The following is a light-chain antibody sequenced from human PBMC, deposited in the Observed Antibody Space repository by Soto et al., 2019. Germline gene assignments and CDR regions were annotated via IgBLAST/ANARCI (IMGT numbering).Light chain of an antibody. V-gene: IGKV3-20*01. CDR1: QSVSSSS. CDR2: GAS. J-gene: IGKJ4*01. Sequence: EIGLTQSPGTLSLSPGERATLSCRASQSVSSSSLAWYQQKPGQAPRLLIHGASIRYTGIPDRFSGSGSGTDFPLTISRLEPEDLAVYYCQQYGSSPLTFGGGTKVEIK. CDR3: QQYGSSPLT.